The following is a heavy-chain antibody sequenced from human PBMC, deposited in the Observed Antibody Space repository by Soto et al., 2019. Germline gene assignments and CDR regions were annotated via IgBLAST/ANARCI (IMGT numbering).Heavy chain of an antibody. CDR1: Y. Sequence: YMHWVRQAPGQGPEWMGIINPINGSTNYAQKFQGRVTMTRDTSTSTVYMELNSLRSEDTAVYYCARDVALAGYGLDSWGQGTLVTVSS. V-gene: IGHV1-46*03. J-gene: IGHJ4*02. CDR3: ARDVALAGYGLDS. D-gene: IGHD5-18*01. CDR2: INPINGST.